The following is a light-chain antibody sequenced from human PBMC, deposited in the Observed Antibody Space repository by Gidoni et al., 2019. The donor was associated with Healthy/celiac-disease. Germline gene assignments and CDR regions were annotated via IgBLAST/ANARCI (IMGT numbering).Light chain of an antibody. CDR2: WAS. V-gene: IGKV4-1*01. CDR1: QSVLYSSNNKNY. Sequence: DILITQSPDSLAVSLGERDTINCKSRQSVLYSSNNKNYLAWYQQKPGQPPKLLIYWASTRESGVIDRFSGSGSGTDFTLTISSLQAEDVAVYYCQQYYSTPYTFGQGTKLEIK. CDR3: QQYYSTPYT. J-gene: IGKJ2*01.